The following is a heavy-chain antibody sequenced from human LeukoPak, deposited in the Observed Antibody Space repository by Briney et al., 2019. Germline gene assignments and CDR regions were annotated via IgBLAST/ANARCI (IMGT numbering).Heavy chain of an antibody. D-gene: IGHD3-10*01. CDR3: ARALWSGPVYYGMDV. J-gene: IGHJ6*02. CDR2: ISSTSSYI. CDR1: GFTFSNYN. Sequence: GGSLKLSCAASGFTFSNYNFYWVRQAPGKGLEWVSSISSTSSYIYYADSVKGRFAISRDNAKNSLYLQMNSLRAEDTAVYYCARALWSGPVYYGMDVWGQGTTVTVSS. V-gene: IGHV3-21*06.